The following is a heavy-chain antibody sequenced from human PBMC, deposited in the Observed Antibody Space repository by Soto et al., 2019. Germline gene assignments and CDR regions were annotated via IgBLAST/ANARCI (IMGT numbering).Heavy chain of an antibody. CDR3: ARDPDYGDHGGRNWFDH. CDR2: ISAYNGNT. J-gene: IGHJ5*02. D-gene: IGHD4-17*01. CDR1: GYTFTSYG. V-gene: IGHV1-18*01. Sequence: QVPLVQSGAEVKKPGASVKVSCKASGYTFTSYGISWVRQAPGQGLEWMGWISAYNGNTNYAQKLQGRVTMTTDTSKSTGYMELRSLRSDDTAVYYCARDPDYGDHGGRNWFDHWGQGTLVTVSS.